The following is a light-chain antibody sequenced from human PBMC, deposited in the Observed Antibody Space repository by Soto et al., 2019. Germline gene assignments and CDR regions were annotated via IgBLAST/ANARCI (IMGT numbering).Light chain of an antibody. Sequence: EIVLTQSPATLSLSPGERATLSCRASQSVSSYLAWYQQKPGQAPRLLIYDASNRATGIPARFSGSGSGTDCPLTISSLEPEDFAIYYCQQRSNWPPVTFGGGTKGEIK. CDR1: QSVSSY. CDR3: QQRSNWPPVT. CDR2: DAS. V-gene: IGKV3-11*01. J-gene: IGKJ4*01.